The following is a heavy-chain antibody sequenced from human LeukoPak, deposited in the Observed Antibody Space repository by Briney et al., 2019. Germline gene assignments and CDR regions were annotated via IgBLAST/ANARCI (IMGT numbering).Heavy chain of an antibody. CDR2: IKQDGSEE. V-gene: IGHV3-7*01. CDR1: GFTFSSYW. J-gene: IGHJ6*02. D-gene: IGHD4/OR15-4a*01. Sequence: GGSLRLSCAASGFTFSSYWMSWVRQAPGKGLEWVANIKQDGSEEYYVDSVKGRFTISRDNAKNSLYLQMNSLRAEDTAVYYCAREGAKDYYYGMDVWGQGTTVTVSS. CDR3: AREGAKDYYYGMDV.